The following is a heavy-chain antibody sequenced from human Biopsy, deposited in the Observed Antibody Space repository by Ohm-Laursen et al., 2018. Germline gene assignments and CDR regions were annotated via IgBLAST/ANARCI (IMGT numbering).Heavy chain of an antibody. CDR1: GASAKTSGYF. V-gene: IGHV4-31*03. J-gene: IGHJ2*01. D-gene: IGHD3-9*01. Sequence: TLSLTCRVSGASAKTSGYFWAWIRQRPGKGLEWIGYISYNDRTHYNPSLTSRLAISFDTSNNRISLQLRSVSVADTAVYYCVREPKTGTAEAWYFDLWGRGSPVTVPS. CDR2: ISYNDRT. CDR3: VREPKTGTAEAWYFDL.